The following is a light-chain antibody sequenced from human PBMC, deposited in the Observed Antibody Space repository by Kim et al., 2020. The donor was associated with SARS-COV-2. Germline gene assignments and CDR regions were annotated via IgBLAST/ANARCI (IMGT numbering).Light chain of an antibody. CDR3: QSSDSGGKTFV. V-gene: IGLV3-25*03. J-gene: IGLJ1*01. CDR1: PLARQY. CDR2: KDS. Sequence: SYELTQPPSVSVFPGQTARITCSGDPLARQYAYWYQQKPGQAPIVVMSKDSQRPSGIPERFSGSSSGTTVTLTISGVQAEDEADYFCQSSDSGGKTFVFGSGTKVTVL.